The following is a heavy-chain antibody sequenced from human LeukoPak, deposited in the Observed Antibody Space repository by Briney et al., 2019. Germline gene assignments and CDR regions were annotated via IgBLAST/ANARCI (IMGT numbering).Heavy chain of an antibody. J-gene: IGHJ6*03. CDR1: GGSFSAYY. CDR2: INHSGST. Sequence: PSETLSLTCAVYGGSFSAYYWSWIRQPPGKGLEWIGEINHSGSTNYNPSLKSRVTISVDTSKNQFSLKLTSVTAADTAVYYCARGPHLVRHYMDVWGKGTTVTVS. CDR3: ARGPHLVRHYMDV. D-gene: IGHD2-2*01. V-gene: IGHV4-34*01.